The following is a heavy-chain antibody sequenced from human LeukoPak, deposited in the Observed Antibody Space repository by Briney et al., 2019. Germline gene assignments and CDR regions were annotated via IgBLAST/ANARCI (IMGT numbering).Heavy chain of an antibody. V-gene: IGHV3-7*03. Sequence: PGGSLRLSCAASGFSLSNYWMNWVRQAPGKGLEWVANIKQDGSEKNYVDSVKGRFTISRDNTKNSLILQMNSLRSDDTAVYYCARVPYSSSWYTHNDYWGQGTLVTVSS. D-gene: IGHD6-13*01. CDR2: IKQDGSEK. J-gene: IGHJ4*02. CDR3: ARVPYSSSWYTHNDY. CDR1: GFSLSNYW.